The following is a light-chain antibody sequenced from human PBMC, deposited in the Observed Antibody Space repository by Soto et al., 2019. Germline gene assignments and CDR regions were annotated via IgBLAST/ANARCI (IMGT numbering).Light chain of an antibody. Sequence: EIVLTQSPATLSLSPGERATLSCGASQSVSGRYLAWYQQKTGLAPRLLIYDASSRAPGIPDRFSGSGSGTDFTHHISRLEPEDFAVYYCQQYGGSPPSTFGGGTKVEIK. J-gene: IGKJ4*01. CDR3: QQYGGSPPST. CDR2: DAS. V-gene: IGKV3D-20*01. CDR1: QSVSGRY.